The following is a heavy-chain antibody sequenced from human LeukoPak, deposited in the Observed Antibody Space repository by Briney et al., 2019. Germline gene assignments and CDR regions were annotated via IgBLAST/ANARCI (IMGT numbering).Heavy chain of an antibody. J-gene: IGHJ4*02. CDR2: ISGSGGST. CDR3: AKSPYSSGWQGDY. CDR1: GFTFSSYA. D-gene: IGHD6-19*01. V-gene: IGHV3-23*01. Sequence: GGSLRLSCAASGFTFSSYAMSWVRQAPGKGLEWVSAISGSGGSTYYADSVKGRLTISRDNSKNTLYLQMNSLRAEDTAVYYCAKSPYSSGWQGDYWGQGTLVTVSS.